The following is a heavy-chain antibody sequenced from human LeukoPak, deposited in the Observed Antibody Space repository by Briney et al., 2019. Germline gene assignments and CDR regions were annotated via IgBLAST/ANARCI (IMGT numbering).Heavy chain of an antibody. D-gene: IGHD3-22*01. CDR1: AITLSNYG. CDR2: ISGSGGST. J-gene: IGHJ4*02. V-gene: IGHV3-23*01. Sequence: PGGSLRLSCAVSAITLSNYGMTWVRQAPGKGLEWVAGISGSGGSTNYADSVKGRFTISRDNAKNTLFLQMKSLRVEDTAVYFCAKRGVVIRVILVGFHKEAYYFDSWGQGALVTVSS. CDR3: AKRGVVIRVILVGFHKEAYYFDS.